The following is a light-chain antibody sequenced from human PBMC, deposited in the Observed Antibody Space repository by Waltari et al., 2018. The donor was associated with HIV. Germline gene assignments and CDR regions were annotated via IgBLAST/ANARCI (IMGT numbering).Light chain of an antibody. CDR1: QSINGY. V-gene: IGKV1-39*01. Sequence: DIQMTQSPSPLSAFVGDRITITCRASQSINGYLNWYQQRSGKAPKLLIYSSSNLQSGVPSRFSGSASGTHFTLTISSLQPEDFATYYCQQSYNTPRTFGQGTRVEVK. CDR2: SSS. CDR3: QQSYNTPRT. J-gene: IGKJ1*01.